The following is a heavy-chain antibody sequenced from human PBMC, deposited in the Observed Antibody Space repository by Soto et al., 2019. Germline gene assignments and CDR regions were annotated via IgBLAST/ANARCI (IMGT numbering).Heavy chain of an antibody. CDR3: ARHATYYDILSGYYFDY. CDR2: INPGDSET. V-gene: IGHV5-51*01. D-gene: IGHD3-9*01. Sequence: PGESLKISCKGSVYSFISYWIAWVRQMPGKGLEWMAIINPGDSETKYSPSFEGQVIISADKSINTAYLQWSSLKASDTAMYYCARHATYYDILSGYYFDYWGQGTQVTVSS. J-gene: IGHJ4*02. CDR1: VYSFISYW.